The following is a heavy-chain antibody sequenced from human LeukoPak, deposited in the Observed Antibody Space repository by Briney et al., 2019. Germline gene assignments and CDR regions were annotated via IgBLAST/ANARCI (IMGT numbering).Heavy chain of an antibody. CDR1: GGSISSGSYY. CDR2: IYTSGST. Sequence: PSETLSLTCTVSGGSISSGSYYWSWIRQPAGKGLEWIGRIYTSGSTNYNPSLKSRVTISVDTSKNQFSLKLSSVTAADTAVYYCAREGKTWTDAFDIWGQGTMVTVSS. J-gene: IGHJ3*02. D-gene: IGHD3/OR15-3a*01. CDR3: AREGKTWTDAFDI. V-gene: IGHV4-61*02.